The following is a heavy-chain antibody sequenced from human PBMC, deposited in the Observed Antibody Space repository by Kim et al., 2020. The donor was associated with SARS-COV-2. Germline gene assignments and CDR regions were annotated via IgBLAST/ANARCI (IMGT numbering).Heavy chain of an antibody. CDR3: ARVRGLSDGDYEYYYGMDV. J-gene: IGHJ6*02. V-gene: IGHV1-2*06. Sequence: ASVKVSCKASGYTFTGYYMHWVRQAPGQGLEWMGRINPNSGGTNYAQKFQGRVTMTRDTSISTAYMELSRLRSDDTAVYYCARVRGLSDGDYEYYYGMDVWGQGTTVTVSS. CDR2: INPNSGGT. D-gene: IGHD4-17*01. CDR1: GYTFTGYY.